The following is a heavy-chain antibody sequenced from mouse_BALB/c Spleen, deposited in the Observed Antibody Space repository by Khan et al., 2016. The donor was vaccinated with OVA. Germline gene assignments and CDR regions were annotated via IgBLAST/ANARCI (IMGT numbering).Heavy chain of an antibody. V-gene: IGHV5-9-3*01. Sequence: EVQGVESGGGLVKPGGSLKLSCAASGFTFSTYAMSWVRQTPEKSLEWVATISSDGDYTYYPDNVTGRFTISRDNAKNTLYLQMSSLRSEDTAMYYCARSPYGNFAYWGQGTLVTVSA. CDR2: ISSDGDYT. CDR3: ARSPYGNFAY. D-gene: IGHD2-1*01. CDR1: GFTFSTYA. J-gene: IGHJ3*01.